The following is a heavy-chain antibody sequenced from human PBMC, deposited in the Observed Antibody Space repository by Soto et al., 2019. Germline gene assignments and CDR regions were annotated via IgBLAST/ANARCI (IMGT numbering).Heavy chain of an antibody. Sequence: VQLLESGGGLLQPGGSLRLSCVVSGITFSSYGMTWVRQAPGKGLEWVSCISNSGGSTYYAVSVKGRFTISRDNSKSTLYLQMNSLRDDDTAVYYCAKDHVSGNGRWDCFYIWGQGTMVTLS. CDR1: GITFSSYG. CDR3: AKDHVSGNGRWDCFYI. CDR2: ISNSGGST. D-gene: IGHD2-15*01. V-gene: IGHV3-23*01. J-gene: IGHJ3*02.